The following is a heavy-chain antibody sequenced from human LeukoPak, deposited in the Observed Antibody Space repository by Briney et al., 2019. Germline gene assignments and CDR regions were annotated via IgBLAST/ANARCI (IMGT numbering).Heavy chain of an antibody. J-gene: IGHJ4*02. CDR2: ISSSGSTI. Sequence: GGSLRLSCAASGFTVSSNYMSWVRQAPGKGLEWVSYISSSGSTIYYADSVKGRFTISRDNAKNSLYLQMNSLRAEDTAVYYCARTSTVVGRDYWGQGTLVTVSS. CDR1: GFTVSSNY. V-gene: IGHV3-11*01. D-gene: IGHD3-16*02. CDR3: ARTSTVVGRDY.